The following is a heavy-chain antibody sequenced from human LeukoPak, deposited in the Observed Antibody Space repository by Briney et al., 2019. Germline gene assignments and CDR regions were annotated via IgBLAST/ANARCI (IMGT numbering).Heavy chain of an antibody. D-gene: IGHD5-18*01. V-gene: IGHV4-31*03. Sequence: SQTLSLTCTVSGGSISSGGDYWSWIRQHPGKGLEWIGYIYYSGSTYYNPSLKSRVTISVDTSKSQFSLKLSSVTAADTAVYYCARRLWSRGLFDYWGQGTLVTVSS. CDR1: GGSISSGGDY. CDR2: IYYSGST. CDR3: ARRLWSRGLFDY. J-gene: IGHJ4*02.